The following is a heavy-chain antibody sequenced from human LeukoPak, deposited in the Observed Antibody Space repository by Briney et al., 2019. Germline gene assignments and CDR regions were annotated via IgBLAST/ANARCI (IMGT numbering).Heavy chain of an antibody. J-gene: IGHJ4*02. CDR2: IYSCGST. V-gene: IGHV3-66*01. CDR1: GFTVSSNY. CDR3: ARGLLDYGANY. Sequence: PGGSLRLSCAASGFTVSSNYMSWVRQPPGKGLEWVSVIYSCGSTYYADSVKGRFTISRDNSKNTLYLQMNSLRAEDTAVYYCARGLLDYGANYWGQGTLVTVSS. D-gene: IGHD4/OR15-4a*01.